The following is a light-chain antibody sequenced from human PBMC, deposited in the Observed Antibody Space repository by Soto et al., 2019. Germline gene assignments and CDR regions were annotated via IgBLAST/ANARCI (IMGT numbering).Light chain of an antibody. CDR3: CSYAGSDILI. CDR1: SSDVGGYNY. V-gene: IGLV2-11*01. CDR2: DVT. Sequence: QSVLTQPRSVSGSPGQSVTISCTGTSSDVGGYNYVSWYQRHPGKAPKLIISDVTKLPSGVPDRFSGSKSGNTASLTISGLQAEDEADYDCCSYAGSDILIFGGGTKLTVL. J-gene: IGLJ2*01.